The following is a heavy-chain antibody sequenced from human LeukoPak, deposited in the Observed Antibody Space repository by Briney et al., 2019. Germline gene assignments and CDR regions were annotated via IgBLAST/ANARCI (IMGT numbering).Heavy chain of an antibody. CDR1: GYSISSGYY. CDR2: IYHSGST. Sequence: SETLSLTCTVSGYSISSGYYWGWIRQPPGKGLEWIGSIYHSGSTYYNPSLKSRVTISVDTSKNQFSLKLSSVTAADTAVYYCARGGRICSTSCYLYWGQGTLVTVSS. D-gene: IGHD2-2*01. V-gene: IGHV4-38-2*02. J-gene: IGHJ4*02. CDR3: ARGGRICSTSCYLY.